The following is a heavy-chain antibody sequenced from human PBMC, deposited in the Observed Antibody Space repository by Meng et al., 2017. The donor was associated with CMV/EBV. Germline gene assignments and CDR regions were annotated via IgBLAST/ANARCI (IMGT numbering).Heavy chain of an antibody. J-gene: IGHJ5*02. CDR3: ARDHPQIGCSSTSCLVHNWFDP. V-gene: IGHV4-38-2*02. Sequence: SETLSLTCTVSGYSISSGYYWGWTRQPPGKGLEWIGSIYHSGSTYYNPSLKSRVTISVDTSKNQFSLKLSSVTAADTAVYYCARDHPQIGCSSTSCLVHNWFDPWGQGTLVTVSS. CDR2: IYHSGST. D-gene: IGHD2-2*01. CDR1: GYSISSGYY.